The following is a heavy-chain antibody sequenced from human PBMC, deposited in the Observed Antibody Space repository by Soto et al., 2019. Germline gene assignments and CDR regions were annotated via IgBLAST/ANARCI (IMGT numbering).Heavy chain of an antibody. Sequence: QVQLVESGGGVVQPGRSLRLSCAASGFTFSSYGMHWVRQAPGKGLEWVAVIWYDGSNKYYADSVKGRFTISRDNSKNTMYLQMNSLRAEDTAVYYCARGIPSRWEATTCFDYWGQGTLVTVSS. V-gene: IGHV3-33*01. CDR3: ARGIPSRWEATTCFDY. D-gene: IGHD1-26*01. CDR1: GFTFSSYG. J-gene: IGHJ4*02. CDR2: IWYDGSNK.